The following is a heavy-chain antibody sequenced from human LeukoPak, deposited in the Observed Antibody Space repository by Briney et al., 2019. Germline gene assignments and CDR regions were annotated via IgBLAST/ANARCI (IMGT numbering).Heavy chain of an antibody. J-gene: IGHJ4*02. D-gene: IGHD6-19*01. Sequence: NPSETLSLTCTVSGGSISSSSYHWGWIRQPPGKGLEWIGEINHSGSTNYNPSLKSRVTISVDTSKNQFSLKLSSVTAADTAVYYCARSTPGYSSGWYVYWGQGTLVTVSS. CDR3: ARSTPGYSSGWYVY. V-gene: IGHV4-39*07. CDR1: GGSISSSSYH. CDR2: INHSGST.